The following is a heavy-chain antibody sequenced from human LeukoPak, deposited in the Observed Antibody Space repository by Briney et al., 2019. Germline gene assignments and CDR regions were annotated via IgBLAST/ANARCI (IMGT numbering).Heavy chain of an antibody. CDR2: ISSGSSFI. CDR1: GFTFSSYR. CDR3: ARAGSYYPFDY. J-gene: IGHJ4*02. D-gene: IGHD3-10*01. V-gene: IGHV3-21*01. Sequence: PGGSLRLSCAASGFTFSSYRMNWVRQAPGKGLEWVSSISSGSSFIYFADSVKGRFTISRDNAKNSLYLQMNSLRAEDTAVYYCARAGSYYPFDYWGQGTLVTVSS.